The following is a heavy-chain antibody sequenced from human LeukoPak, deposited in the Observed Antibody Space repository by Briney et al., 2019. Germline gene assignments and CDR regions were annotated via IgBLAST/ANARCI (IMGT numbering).Heavy chain of an antibody. CDR3: ARDLKGYGSSGGVDY. V-gene: IGHV3-48*01. Sequence: GGSLRLSCAASGFTFSSYSMNWVRQAPGKGLEWVSYISSVSTTIQYADSVKGRFTVSRDSGSTSLYLQMTGLTAEDSAIYYCARDLKGYGSSGGVDYWGQGSLVTVSS. J-gene: IGHJ4*02. CDR1: GFTFSSYS. CDR2: ISSVSTTI. D-gene: IGHD6-13*01.